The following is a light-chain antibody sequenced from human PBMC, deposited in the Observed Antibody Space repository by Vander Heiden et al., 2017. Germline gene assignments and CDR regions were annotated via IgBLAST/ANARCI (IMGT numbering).Light chain of an antibody. CDR1: QSVLYSSNNKNY. CDR3: QQYYSTPYT. V-gene: IGKV4-1*01. CDR2: WAS. Sequence: DIVLTQPQDSRAVSLGERATINCKSSQSVLYSSNNKNYLAWYQQKPGQPPKLLIYWASTRESGVPDRFSGSGSGTDFTLTISSLQAEDVAVYYCQQYYSTPYTFGQGTKLEIK. J-gene: IGKJ2*01.